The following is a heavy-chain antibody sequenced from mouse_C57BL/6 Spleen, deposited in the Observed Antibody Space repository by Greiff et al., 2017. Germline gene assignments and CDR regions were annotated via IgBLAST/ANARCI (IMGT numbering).Heavy chain of an antibody. J-gene: IGHJ1*03. Sequence: QVQLQQPGAELVKPGASVKLSCKASGYTFTSYWMHWVKQRPGRGLEWIGRIDPNSGGTKYNEKFKSQATLTVDKPSSTAYMQLSSLTSEDSAVYYCARRRDYSNYDWYFDVWGTGTTVTVSS. CDR2: IDPNSGGT. CDR3: ARRRDYSNYDWYFDV. CDR1: GYTFTSYW. V-gene: IGHV1-72*01. D-gene: IGHD2-5*01.